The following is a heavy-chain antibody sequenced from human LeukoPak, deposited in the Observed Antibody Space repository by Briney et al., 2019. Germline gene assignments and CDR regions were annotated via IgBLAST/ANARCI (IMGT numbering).Heavy chain of an antibody. Sequence: GGSLRLSCAASGFTFSSYSMNWVRQAPGRGLEWVSSISSSSSYIYYADSVKGRFTISRDNAKNSLYLQMNSLRAEDTAVYYCARVIGLVFFDYWGQGTLVTVSS. D-gene: IGHD6-6*01. J-gene: IGHJ4*02. CDR3: ARVIGLVFFDY. CDR2: ISSSSSYI. CDR1: GFTFSSYS. V-gene: IGHV3-21*04.